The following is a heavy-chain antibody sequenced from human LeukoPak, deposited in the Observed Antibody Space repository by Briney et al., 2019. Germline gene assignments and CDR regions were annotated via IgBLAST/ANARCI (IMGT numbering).Heavy chain of an antibody. CDR3: ASGGYYDSSVVY. Sequence: RPGGSLRLSCVASGFTFSSYAMSWVRQAPGKGLEWVSGINWNGGSTGYADSVKGRFTISRDNAKNSLYLQMNSLRAEDTALYYCASGGYYDSSVVYWGQGALVTVSS. CDR2: INWNGGST. J-gene: IGHJ4*02. V-gene: IGHV3-20*04. D-gene: IGHD3-22*01. CDR1: GFTFSSYA.